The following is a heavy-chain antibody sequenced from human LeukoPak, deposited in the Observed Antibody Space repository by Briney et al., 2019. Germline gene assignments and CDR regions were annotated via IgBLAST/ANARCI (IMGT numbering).Heavy chain of an antibody. CDR2: ILNDGTNK. D-gene: IGHD3-10*01. CDR1: EFTFSSYA. CDR3: AAGVSGATLDY. Sequence: GRSLRLSCAASEFTFSSYAMHWVRQAPGKGLEWVAVILNDGTNKYYADSVKGRFTISRGNSKNTVYLQMNSLRAEDTAVYYCAAGVSGATLDYWGQGTLVTVSS. V-gene: IGHV3-30*04. J-gene: IGHJ4*02.